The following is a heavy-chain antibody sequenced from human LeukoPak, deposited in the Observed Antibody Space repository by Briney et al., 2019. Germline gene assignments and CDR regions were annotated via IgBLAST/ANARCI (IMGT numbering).Heavy chain of an antibody. V-gene: IGHV3-30*04. CDR3: ARDRDSGSYFWATQS. CDR2: ISYDGRNK. CDR1: GFTFSSYA. J-gene: IGHJ5*02. D-gene: IGHD1-26*01. Sequence: TGKSLRLSCAASGFTFSSYAIHWVRQAPGNGLEWVAVISYDGRNKYHADSVKGRFTISRDNSRNTLYLQMNSLRAEDTAVYYCARDRDSGSYFWATQSWGQGTLVTVSS.